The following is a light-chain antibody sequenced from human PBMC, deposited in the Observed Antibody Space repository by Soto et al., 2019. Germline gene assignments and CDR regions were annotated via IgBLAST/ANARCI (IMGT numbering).Light chain of an antibody. CDR2: KAS. CDR3: QQYESYSPWT. CDR1: QSISSW. V-gene: IGKV1-5*03. Sequence: DIQMTQSPSTLSASVGDRVTITCRASQSISSWLAWYQQKPGKAPKLLISKASNLESGVPSRFSGSGSGTEFTLTISNLQPDDFATYYCQQYESYSPWTFGQGTKVDIK. J-gene: IGKJ1*01.